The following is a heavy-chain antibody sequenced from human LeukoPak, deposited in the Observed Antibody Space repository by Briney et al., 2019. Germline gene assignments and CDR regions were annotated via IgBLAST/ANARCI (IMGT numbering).Heavy chain of an antibody. D-gene: IGHD2-15*01. J-gene: IGHJ4*02. CDR2: IKQDGSEK. CDR1: GFTFNTYW. CDR3: ATDIVLVVAAVH. V-gene: IGHV3-7*03. Sequence: GGPLKLSCAASGFTFNTYWMSWVRQAPGKGLEWVANIKQDGSEKYYVDSVKGRFTISRDNAKKSLYLQMNSLRAEDTAVYYCATDIVLVVAAVHWGQGTLVTVSS.